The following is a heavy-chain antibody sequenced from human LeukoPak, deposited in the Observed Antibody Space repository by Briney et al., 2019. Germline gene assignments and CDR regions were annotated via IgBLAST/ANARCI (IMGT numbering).Heavy chain of an antibody. CDR2: IGQDGTEK. CDR1: GFAFNTYW. D-gene: IGHD1-1*01. CDR3: ARDRDGKDY. J-gene: IGHJ4*02. V-gene: IGHV3-7*03. Sequence: GGSLRLSCAASGFAFNTYWMSWVRQAPGKGLEWVANIGQDGTEKHHVDSVRGRFTISRDNAKNSVFLQMNSLRAEDTAVYYCARDRDGKDYWGQGTLVTVTS.